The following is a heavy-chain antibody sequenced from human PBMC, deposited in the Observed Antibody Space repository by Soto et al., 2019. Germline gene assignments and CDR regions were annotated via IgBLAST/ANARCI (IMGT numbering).Heavy chain of an antibody. D-gene: IGHD1-1*01. CDR3: ARGRYGDY. CDR2: ISAHNGNT. V-gene: IGHV1-18*01. Sequence: QVHLVQSGAEVKKPGASVKVSCKGSGYAFTTYGITWVRQAPGQGLEGMGWISAHNGNTNYAQKLQGRVTVTRDTSTSTAYKELRSVRSDDTAVYYCARGRYGDYWGQGALVTVSS. CDR1: GYAFTTYG. J-gene: IGHJ4*02.